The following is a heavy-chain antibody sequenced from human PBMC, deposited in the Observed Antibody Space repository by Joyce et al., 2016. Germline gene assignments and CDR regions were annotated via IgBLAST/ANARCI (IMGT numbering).Heavy chain of an antibody. CDR2: IWDHGINT. CDR1: GFTFSSYG. V-gene: IGHV3-33*01. CDR3: ARDDVGASDY. D-gene: IGHD1-26*01. Sequence: QVQLVESGGGVVQPGGSLRLSCAASGFTFSSYGMHWGRQAPGKGLEWMAVIWDHGINTYDTDSGKGRFTISRDNVKNTLSLQMDSLRVEDTAVYFCARDDVGASDYWGQGTLVTVSS. J-gene: IGHJ4*02.